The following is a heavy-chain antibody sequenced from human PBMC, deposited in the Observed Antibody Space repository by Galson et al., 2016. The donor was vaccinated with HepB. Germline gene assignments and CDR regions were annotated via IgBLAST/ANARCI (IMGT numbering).Heavy chain of an antibody. CDR2: SRDKAHSYTT. Sequence: SLRLSCAASGFTFSDHYIDWVRQAPGKGLEWVGRSRDKAHSYTTEYAASVKGRFAISRDDSDNSLYLQMNSLKTEDTAVYYCARDYYDGSCHYMAYWGRGTLVTVSS. CDR1: GFTFSDHY. J-gene: IGHJ4*02. V-gene: IGHV3-72*01. CDR3: ARDYYDGSCHYMAY. D-gene: IGHD3-22*01.